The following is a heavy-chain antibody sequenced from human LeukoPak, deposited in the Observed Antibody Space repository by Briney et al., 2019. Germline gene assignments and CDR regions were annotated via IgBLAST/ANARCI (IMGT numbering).Heavy chain of an antibody. Sequence: SETLSLTCTVSGGSISSSSYYWGWIRQPPGRGLEWNGSIYYTGSTNYNQSLKSRVTISVDTSKNQFCLKLSSVTAAATAVYYCARLHYGGNYGYYYYYMDVWGKGTTVTISS. D-gene: IGHD4-23*01. CDR3: ARLHYGGNYGYYYYYMDV. V-gene: IGHV4-39*01. J-gene: IGHJ6*03. CDR1: GGSISSSSYY. CDR2: IYYTGST.